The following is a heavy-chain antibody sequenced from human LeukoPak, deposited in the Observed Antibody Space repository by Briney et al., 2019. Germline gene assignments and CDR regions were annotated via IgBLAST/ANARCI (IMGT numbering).Heavy chain of an antibody. CDR2: IKQDGSER. V-gene: IGHV3-7*01. CDR1: GFTFSGYW. Sequence: GGSLRLSCAPSGFTFSGYWMSWVCQAPGKGLDWVANIKQDGSERYYVDSVKGRFTISRDNAKNSLYLQMNSLRAEDTAVYYCARTRGYSYALYFDYWGQGTLVAVSS. CDR3: ARTRGYSYALYFDY. J-gene: IGHJ4*02. D-gene: IGHD5-18*01.